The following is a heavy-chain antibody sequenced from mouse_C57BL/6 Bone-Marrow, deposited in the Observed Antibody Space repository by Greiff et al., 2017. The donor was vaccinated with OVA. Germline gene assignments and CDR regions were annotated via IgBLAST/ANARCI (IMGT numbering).Heavy chain of an antibody. V-gene: IGHV1-15*01. CDR3: TRGYSNYYAMDY. J-gene: IGHJ4*01. Sequence: LVESGAELVRPGASVTLSCKASGYTFTDYDMHWVKQTPVHGLEWIGAIDPENGGTAYNQKFKGKAILPADKSSSTAYMELRILTSEDSAVYYCTRGYSNYYAMDYWGQGTSVTVSS. CDR2: IDPENGGT. CDR1: GYTFTDYD. D-gene: IGHD2-5*01.